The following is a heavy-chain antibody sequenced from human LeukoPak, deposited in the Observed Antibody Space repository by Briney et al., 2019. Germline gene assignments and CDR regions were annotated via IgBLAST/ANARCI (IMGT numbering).Heavy chain of an antibody. D-gene: IGHD3-3*01. V-gene: IGHV1-69*04. CDR2: IIPILGIA. Sequence: SVKVSCKASGGTFSSYAISWVRQAPGQGLEWMGRIIPILGIANYAQKFQGRVTITADKSTSTAYMELSSLRSEDTAVYYCARDVSDFWSGYSDYWGQGTLVTVSS. CDR3: ARDVSDFWSGYSDY. J-gene: IGHJ4*02. CDR1: GGTFSSYA.